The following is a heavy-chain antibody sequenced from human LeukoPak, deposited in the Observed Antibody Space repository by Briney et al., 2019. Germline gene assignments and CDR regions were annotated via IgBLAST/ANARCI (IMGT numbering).Heavy chain of an antibody. V-gene: IGHV4-59*08. D-gene: IGHD3-22*01. CDR3: ARYYYDSSGYSHGMDG. CDR1: GGSISSYY. Sequence: ASETLFLTFMVSGGSISSYYWSWIRQPPGKGLEWIGHINYSGGTKYNPSLKSQVTISVDTPKNQFYLKLSSVTAADTAVYYCARYYYDSSGYSHGMDGWGQGTTVTVSS. CDR2: INYSGGT. J-gene: IGHJ6*02.